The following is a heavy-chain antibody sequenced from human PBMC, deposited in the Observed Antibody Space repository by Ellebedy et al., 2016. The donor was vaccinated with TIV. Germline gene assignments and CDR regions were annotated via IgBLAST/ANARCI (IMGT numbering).Heavy chain of an antibody. CDR3: ARPSCGSGDACPSDY. CDR1: GYSFSSYW. Sequence: GESLKISCKGSGYSFSSYWIGWVRQIPGKGLEWMGMIYPGDSDTKYSPSYQGQVTISVDESSSTAFLQWSSLEASDSGMYYCARPSCGSGDACPSDYWGQGTLVTVSS. V-gene: IGHV5-51*01. D-gene: IGHD2-21*01. CDR2: IYPGDSDT. J-gene: IGHJ4*02.